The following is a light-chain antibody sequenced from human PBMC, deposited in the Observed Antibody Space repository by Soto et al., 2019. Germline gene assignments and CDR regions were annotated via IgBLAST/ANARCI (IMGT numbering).Light chain of an antibody. J-gene: IGLJ2*01. CDR2: GNS. CDR1: SSNIGAGYD. V-gene: IGLV1-40*01. Sequence: QPVLTQPPSVSGAPGQRVTISCTGSSSNIGAGYDVHWYQQLPGTAPKLLIYGNSNRPSGVPDRFSGSKSGTSASLAITGLQAEDEADHYCQSYDSSLRGVFGGGTKLTVL. CDR3: QSYDSSLRGV.